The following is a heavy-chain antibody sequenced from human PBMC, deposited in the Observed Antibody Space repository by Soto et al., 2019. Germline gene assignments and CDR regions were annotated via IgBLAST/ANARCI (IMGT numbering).Heavy chain of an antibody. CDR3: ARYYYDSSGYPHYFDY. CDR1: GFHFGDYS. D-gene: IGHD3-22*01. V-gene: IGHV3-21*01. J-gene: IGHJ4*02. Sequence: LRLSCAASGFHFGDYSMNWVRQAPGKGLEWVSSISASSSYIFYADSFKGRFTISRDNAKNSLYLQMNSPRAEDTAFYYCARYYYDSSGYPHYFDYWGQGTLVTVS. CDR2: ISASSSYI.